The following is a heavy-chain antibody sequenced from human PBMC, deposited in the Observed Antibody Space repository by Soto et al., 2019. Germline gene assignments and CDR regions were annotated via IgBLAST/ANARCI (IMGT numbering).Heavy chain of an antibody. J-gene: IGHJ3*02. V-gene: IGHV4-34*01. D-gene: IGHD3-10*01. CDR2: INHSGST. CDR3: ARGPRGSGSYYKGAFDI. CDR1: GGSFSGYY. Sequence: SETLSLTCAVYGGSFSGYYWSWIRQPPGKGLEWIGEINHSGSTNYNPSLTSRVTISVDTSKNQFSLKLSLVTAADTAVYYCARGPRGSGSYYKGAFDIWGQGTMVTVSS.